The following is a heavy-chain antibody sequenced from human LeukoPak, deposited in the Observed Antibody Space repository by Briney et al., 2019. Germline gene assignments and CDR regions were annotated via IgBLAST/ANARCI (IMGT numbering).Heavy chain of an antibody. J-gene: IGHJ4*02. V-gene: IGHV4-59*01. CDR2: IYYSGST. CDR1: GGSISSYY. CDR3: ARVGDNTAYFDH. D-gene: IGHD5-18*01. Sequence: SETLSLTCTVSGGSISSYYWSWIRQPPGKGLEWIGYIYYSGSTNYNPSLKSRVTISVDTSKNQSSLKLSSVTAADTAVYYCARVGDNTAYFDHWGQGTLVTVSS.